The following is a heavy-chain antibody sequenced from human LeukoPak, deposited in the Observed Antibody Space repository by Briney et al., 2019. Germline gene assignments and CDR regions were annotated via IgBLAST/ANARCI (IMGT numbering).Heavy chain of an antibody. V-gene: IGHV1-8*01. CDR1: GYTFTSYD. CDR2: MNPNSGNT. CDR3: ARGNDYGGYGRPYYYYYGMDV. Sequence: ASVKVSCKASGYTFTSYDINWVRQATGQGLEWMGWMNPNSGNTGYAQKFQGRVTMTRNTSISTAYMELSSLRSEDTAVYYCARGNDYGGYGRPYYYYYGMDVWGQGTTVTVSS. D-gene: IGHD4-17*01. J-gene: IGHJ6*02.